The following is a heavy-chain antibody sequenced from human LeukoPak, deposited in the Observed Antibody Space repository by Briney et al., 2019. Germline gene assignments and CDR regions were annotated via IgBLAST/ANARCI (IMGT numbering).Heavy chain of an antibody. CDR1: GFTFSNSW. V-gene: IGHV3-7*04. D-gene: IGHD2-21*02. CDR3: ARTAMAFDY. J-gene: IGHJ4*02. Sequence: GGSLRLSCAASGFTFSNSWMSWVRQAPGKGLQWVANINQDGSEKYYVDSVKGRFTISRDNARNSLYLQMNSLRAEDTAVYYCARTAMAFDYWGQGTLVTVSS. CDR2: INQDGSEK.